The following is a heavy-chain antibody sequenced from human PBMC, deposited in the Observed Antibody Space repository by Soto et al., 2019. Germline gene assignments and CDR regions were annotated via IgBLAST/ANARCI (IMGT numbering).Heavy chain of an antibody. V-gene: IGHV4-4*02. CDR3: ATQGFYRMGV. CDR2: IHHSGAT. J-gene: IGHJ6*02. Sequence: TRSLNCVRTNDSTAAETCLSWVRQPPGKGLEWIGEIHHSGATNYNPSLKSRVTISVDKSKNQFSLKLNSVTAADTAMFYCATQGFYRMGVWGRGTTVT. CDR1: NDSTAAETC.